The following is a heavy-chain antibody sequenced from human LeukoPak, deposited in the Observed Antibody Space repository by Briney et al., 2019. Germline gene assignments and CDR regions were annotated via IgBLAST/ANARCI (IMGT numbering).Heavy chain of an antibody. CDR1: GYTLTELS. Sequence: ASVKVSCKVSGYTLTELSMHWVRQAPGKGLEWMGGFDPEDGETIYAQKFQGRVTMTEDTSTDTAYMELSSLRSEDTAVYYCATGPTDPSITMVRGVIILWGQGTLVTVSS. J-gene: IGHJ4*02. V-gene: IGHV1-24*01. CDR2: FDPEDGET. D-gene: IGHD3-10*01. CDR3: ATGPTDPSITMVRGVIIL.